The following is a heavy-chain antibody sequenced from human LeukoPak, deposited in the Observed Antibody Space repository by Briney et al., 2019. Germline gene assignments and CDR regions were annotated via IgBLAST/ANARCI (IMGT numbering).Heavy chain of an antibody. CDR1: GFNFDIYY. CDR3: AKEWRFSSSWYQYYFDY. V-gene: IGHV3-21*04. CDR2: ISSNSTYI. Sequence: RGSLRLSCAASGFNFDIYYMNWVRQAPGKGLEWVSSISSNSTYIYYADSVKGRFTISRDNAKNSLFLQMKSLRVDDTAVYFCAKEWRFSSSWYQYYFDYWGQGTLVTVSS. J-gene: IGHJ4*02. D-gene: IGHD6-13*01.